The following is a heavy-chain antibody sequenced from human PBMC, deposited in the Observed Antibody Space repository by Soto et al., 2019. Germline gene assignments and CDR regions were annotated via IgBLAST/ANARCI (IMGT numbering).Heavy chain of an antibody. V-gene: IGHV3-7*01. CDR3: ARETHYDYIWGSYRGAFDI. CDR2: IKQDGSEK. Sequence: EVQLVESGGGLVQPGGSLRLSCAASGFTFSSYWMSWVRQAPGKGLEWVANIKQDGSEKYYVDSVKGRFTISRDNAKNSLYLQMNSLRAEDTAVYYCARETHYDYIWGSYRGAFDIWGQGTIVTVSS. D-gene: IGHD3-16*01. J-gene: IGHJ3*02. CDR1: GFTFSSYW.